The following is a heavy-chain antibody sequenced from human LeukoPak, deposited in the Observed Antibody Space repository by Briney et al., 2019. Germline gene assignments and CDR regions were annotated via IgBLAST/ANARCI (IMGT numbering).Heavy chain of an antibody. CDR3: ARRPLASRPYYFDY. Sequence: SETLSLTCTVSGGSISSSSYYWGWIRQPPGKGLEWIGSIYYSGSTYYNPSLKSRVTISVDTSKNQFSLKLSSVTAADTAVYYCARRPLASRPYYFDYWGQGTLVTVSS. V-gene: IGHV4-39*01. J-gene: IGHJ4*02. CDR2: IYYSGST. CDR1: GGSISSSSYY.